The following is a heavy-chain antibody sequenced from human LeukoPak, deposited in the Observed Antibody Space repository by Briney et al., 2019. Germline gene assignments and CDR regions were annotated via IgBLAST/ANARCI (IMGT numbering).Heavy chain of an antibody. D-gene: IGHD3-10*01. J-gene: IGHJ6*02. CDR2: INPNSGGT. CDR1: GYTFTGYY. Sequence: ASVKVSCKASGYTFTGYYMHWVRQAPGQGLEWMGWINPNSGGTNYAQKFQGRVTTTRDTSISTAYMELSRLRSDDTAVYYCATGGVLLWFGVYGMDVWGQGTTVTVSS. CDR3: ATGGVLLWFGVYGMDV. V-gene: IGHV1-2*02.